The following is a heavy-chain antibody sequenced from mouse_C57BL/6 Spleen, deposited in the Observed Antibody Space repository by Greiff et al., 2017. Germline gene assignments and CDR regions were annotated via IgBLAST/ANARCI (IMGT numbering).Heavy chain of an antibody. J-gene: IGHJ2*01. Sequence: EVKVVESGGGLVKPGGSLKLSCAASGFTFSSYTMSWVRQTPEKRLEWVATISGGGGNTYYPDSVKGRFTISRDNTKNTLYLQMSSLRSEDTALYYCARHENYGSSGGYFDYWGQGTTLTVSS. D-gene: IGHD1-1*01. V-gene: IGHV5-9*01. CDR1: GFTFSSYT. CDR2: ISGGGGNT. CDR3: ARHENYGSSGGYFDY.